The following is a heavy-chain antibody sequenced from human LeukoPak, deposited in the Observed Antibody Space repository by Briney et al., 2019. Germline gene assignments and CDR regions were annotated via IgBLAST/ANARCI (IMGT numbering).Heavy chain of an antibody. CDR3: AYSSSWLEPRYYYYYGMDV. D-gene: IGHD6-13*01. Sequence: GGSLRLSCAVSGFTFSTYAMHWVRQVPVKGLEWVAVISYDGGNKYYADSVKGRFTISRDNSKNTLYLQMNSLRAEDTAVYYCAYSSSWLEPRYYYYYGMDVWGQGTTVTVSS. CDR1: GFTFSTYA. V-gene: IGHV3-30-3*01. J-gene: IGHJ6*02. CDR2: ISYDGGNK.